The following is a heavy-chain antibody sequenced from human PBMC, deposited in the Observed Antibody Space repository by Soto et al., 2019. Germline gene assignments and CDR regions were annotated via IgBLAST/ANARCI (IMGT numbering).Heavy chain of an antibody. J-gene: IGHJ4*02. D-gene: IGHD3-22*01. CDR3: ASSGYYKYYFDY. Sequence: SETLSLTCTVSGDSISSSSYYWGWIRQPPGKGLEWIGSIYYSGSTYYNPSLKSRVTISVDTSKNQFSLKLSSVTAADTAVYYCASSGYYKYYFDYWGQGTLVTVSS. V-gene: IGHV4-39*01. CDR1: GDSISSSSYY. CDR2: IYYSGST.